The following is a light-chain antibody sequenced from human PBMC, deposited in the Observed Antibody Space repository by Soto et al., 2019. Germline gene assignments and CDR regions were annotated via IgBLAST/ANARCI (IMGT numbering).Light chain of an antibody. CDR2: LNSDGSH. V-gene: IGLV4-69*01. CDR1: SGHRNYA. J-gene: IGLJ2*01. Sequence: QLVLPQSPSASASLGASVKLPCTLSSGHRNYAIAWHQQQPEKGPRFLMKLNSDGSHSKGDGIPDRFSGSSSGAERYLTISTLQSEDEADYYCQTWVTGIHIFGGGTKLTV. CDR3: QTWVTGIHI.